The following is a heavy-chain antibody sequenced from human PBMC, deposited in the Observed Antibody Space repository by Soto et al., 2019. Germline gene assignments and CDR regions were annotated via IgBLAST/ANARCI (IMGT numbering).Heavy chain of an antibody. D-gene: IGHD6-19*01. CDR2: INTLSSAI. Sequence: QEHLMESGGGLDKPGGSLRLSCAGSGFIFSDYYITWIRRAPGKGLEWVSYINTLSSAIYYAGSVKGRFTISRDNAKNSVYLQMNSLRAEDTAVYYCARRLQWQLRPLDSWGRGTLVTVSS. CDR3: ARRLQWQLRPLDS. V-gene: IGHV3-11*01. CDR1: GFIFSDYY. J-gene: IGHJ4*02.